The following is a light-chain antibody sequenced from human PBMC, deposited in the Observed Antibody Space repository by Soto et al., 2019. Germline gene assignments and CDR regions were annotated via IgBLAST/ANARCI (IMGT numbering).Light chain of an antibody. J-gene: IGLJ1*01. CDR1: SSDVGGYNY. V-gene: IGLV2-8*01. Sequence: QSALTQPHSAAGSPGQSVTISCTGTSSDVGGYNYVSWYQQRPGKAPKLMIYEVNKRPSGVPDRFSGSKSGNTASLTVSGLQAEDEADYFCSSYADNNRFYVFGSGTKLTVL. CDR3: SSYADNNRFYV. CDR2: EVN.